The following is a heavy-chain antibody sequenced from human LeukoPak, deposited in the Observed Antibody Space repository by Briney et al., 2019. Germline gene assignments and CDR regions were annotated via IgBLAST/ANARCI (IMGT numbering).Heavy chain of an antibody. Sequence: SETLSLTCTVSGDSISNYYWSWIRQPPGKGQEWIGYIYYSGSTNYNPSLQSRVTISVDTSKNQFSLKLSSVTAADTAVYYCARHPPRITTFGVANPDWYFDLWGRGTLVTVSS. CDR1: GDSISNYY. J-gene: IGHJ2*01. CDR2: IYYSGST. CDR3: ARHPPRITTFGVANPDWYFDL. D-gene: IGHD3-3*01. V-gene: IGHV4-59*08.